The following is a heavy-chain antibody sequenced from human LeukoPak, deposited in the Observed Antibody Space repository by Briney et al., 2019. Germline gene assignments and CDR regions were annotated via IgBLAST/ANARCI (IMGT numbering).Heavy chain of an antibody. J-gene: IGHJ4*02. V-gene: IGHV4-34*01. CDR3: ARVYKWNGGYYFDS. CDR2: INHSGST. Sequence: SETLSLTCAVYGGSFSGYYWSWIRQPPGKGLEWIGEINHSGSTNYNPSLKSRVTISVDTSKNQFSLKLSSVTAADTAVYYCARVYKWNGGYYFDSWGQGTLVTVPS. D-gene: IGHD1-20*01. CDR1: GGSFSGYY.